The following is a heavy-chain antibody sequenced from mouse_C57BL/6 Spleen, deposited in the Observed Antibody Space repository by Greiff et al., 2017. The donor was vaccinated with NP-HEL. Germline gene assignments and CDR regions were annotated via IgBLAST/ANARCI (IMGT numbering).Heavy chain of an antibody. CDR1: GYTFTDYY. CDR2: INPNNGGT. CDR3: ARGDGSSYGD. J-gene: IGHJ2*01. D-gene: IGHD1-1*01. Sequence: EVQLQQSGPELVKPGASVKISCKASGYTFTDYYMNWVKQSHGKSLEWIGDINPNNGGTSYNQKFKGKATLTVDKSSSTAYMELRRLTSEDSAVYYCARGDGSSYGDWGQSTTLAVSS. V-gene: IGHV1-26*01.